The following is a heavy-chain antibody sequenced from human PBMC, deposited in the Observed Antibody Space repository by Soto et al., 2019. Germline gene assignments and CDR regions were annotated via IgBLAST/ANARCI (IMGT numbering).Heavy chain of an antibody. D-gene: IGHD2-15*01. CDR1: GFTFSSYA. V-gene: IGHV3-23*01. CDR2: ISGSGGST. CDR3: AKGQYCSGGSCYSVPNWFDP. J-gene: IGHJ5*02. Sequence: GSLRLSCAASGFTFSSYAMSWVRQAPGKGLEWVSAISGSGGSTYYADSVKGRFTISRDNSKNTLYLQMNSLRAEDTAVYYCAKGQYCSGGSCYSVPNWFDPWGQGTLVTVSS.